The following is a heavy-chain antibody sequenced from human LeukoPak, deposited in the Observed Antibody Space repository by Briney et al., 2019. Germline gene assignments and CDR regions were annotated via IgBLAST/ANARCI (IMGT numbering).Heavy chain of an antibody. J-gene: IGHJ4*02. Sequence: PGGSLRLSCAASGFTFSSYAMSWVRQAPGKGLEWVSAISGSGGSTYYADSVKSRFTISRDNSKNTLYLQMNSLRAEDTAVYYCANAQYCSSTSCSPPGGYWGQGTLVTVSS. CDR2: ISGSGGST. D-gene: IGHD2-2*01. V-gene: IGHV3-23*01. CDR1: GFTFSSYA. CDR3: ANAQYCSSTSCSPPGGY.